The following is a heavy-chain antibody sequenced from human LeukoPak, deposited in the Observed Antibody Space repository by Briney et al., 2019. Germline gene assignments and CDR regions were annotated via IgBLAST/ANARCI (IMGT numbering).Heavy chain of an antibody. CDR2: ISSSSSYI. J-gene: IGHJ4*02. Sequence: GGSLRLSCAASGFTFSSYSMNWVRQAPGKGLEWVSSISSSSSYIYYADSVKSRFTISRDNAKNSLYLQMNSLRAEDTAVYYCAREQGYCSGGSCYSDYWGQGTLVTVSS. CDR1: GFTFSSYS. D-gene: IGHD2-15*01. CDR3: AREQGYCSGGSCYSDY. V-gene: IGHV3-21*01.